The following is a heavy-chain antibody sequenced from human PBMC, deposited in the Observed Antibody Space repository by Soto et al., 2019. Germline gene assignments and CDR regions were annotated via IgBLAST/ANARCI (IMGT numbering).Heavy chain of an antibody. Sequence: EASVKVSCKASGGTFSSYAISWVRQAPGQGLEWMGGIIPIFGTANYAQKFQGRVTITADESTSTAYMELSSLRSEDTAVYYCARPTQHYGYPGSYYYGMDVWGQGTTVTVSS. CDR3: ARPTQHYGYPGSYYYGMDV. CDR2: IIPIFGTA. V-gene: IGHV1-69*13. D-gene: IGHD5-18*01. J-gene: IGHJ6*02. CDR1: GGTFSSYA.